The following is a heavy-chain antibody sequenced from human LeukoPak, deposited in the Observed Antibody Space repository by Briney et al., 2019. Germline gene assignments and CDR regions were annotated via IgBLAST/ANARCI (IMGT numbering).Heavy chain of an antibody. Sequence: PSETLSLTCTVSGGSISSYYWSWIRQPPGKGLEWIGEINHSGSTNYNPSLKSRVTISVDTSKNQFSLKLSSVTAADTAVYYCATRNIMITFGGVYNWFDPWGQGTLVTVSS. CDR2: INHSGST. V-gene: IGHV4-34*01. CDR1: GGSISSYY. CDR3: ATRNIMITFGGVYNWFDP. J-gene: IGHJ5*02. D-gene: IGHD3-16*01.